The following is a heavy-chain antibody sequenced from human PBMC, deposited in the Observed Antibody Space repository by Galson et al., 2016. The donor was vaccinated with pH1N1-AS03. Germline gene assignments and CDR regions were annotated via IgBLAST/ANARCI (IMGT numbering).Heavy chain of an antibody. CDR3: ARQVRDGYDGYCDY. CDR2: IYPGDSDT. D-gene: IGHD5-24*01. Sequence: QSGAEVKKPGESLKISCKTSGYIFTSYWVAWVRHMPGKGLEWMGIIYPGDSDTRYSPSFQGQVTISADRSINTAYLQWSSLMASDTAIYYCARQVRDGYDGYCDYWGQGILVTVSS. CDR1: GYIFTSYW. V-gene: IGHV5-51*01. J-gene: IGHJ4*02.